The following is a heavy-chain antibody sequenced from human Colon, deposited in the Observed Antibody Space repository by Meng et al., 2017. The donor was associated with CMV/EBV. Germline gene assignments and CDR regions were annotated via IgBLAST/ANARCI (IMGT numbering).Heavy chain of an antibody. Sequence: SVKVSCKASGGTFSSYAISWVRQAPGQGREWMGGIIPIFGTANYAQKFQGRVTITTDESTSTAYMELSSLKSEDTAVYYCARRPGSLGQFDYWGQGTLVTVSS. CDR3: ARRPGSLGQFDY. D-gene: IGHD3-10*01. CDR2: IIPIFGTA. V-gene: IGHV1-69*05. J-gene: IGHJ4*02. CDR1: GGTFSSYA.